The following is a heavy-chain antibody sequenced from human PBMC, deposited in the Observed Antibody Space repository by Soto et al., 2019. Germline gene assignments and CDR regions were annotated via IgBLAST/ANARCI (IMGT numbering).Heavy chain of an antibody. CDR2: IYTSGST. J-gene: IGHJ5*02. Sequence: PSETLSLTCTVSGGSISVYYWSWIRQPAGKGLEWIGRIYTSGSTNYNPSLKSRVTMSVDTPKNQFSLKLRSVTAADTAVYYCAKGRESSGWYLGWFDPWGQGTQVTVSS. CDR1: GGSISVYY. D-gene: IGHD6-19*01. V-gene: IGHV4-4*07. CDR3: AKGRESSGWYLGWFDP.